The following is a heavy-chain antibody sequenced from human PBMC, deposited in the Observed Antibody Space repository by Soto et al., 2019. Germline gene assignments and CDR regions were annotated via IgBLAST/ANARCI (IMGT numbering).Heavy chain of an antibody. Sequence: QVQLQESGPGLVKPSETLSLTCTVSGGSISSYYWSWIRQPPGKGLEWIGYIYYSGSTNYNPSLKSRVTTSVDTSKNQFSLKLSSVTAADTAVYYCARGYSSGWPLDYWGQGTLVTVSS. D-gene: IGHD6-19*01. V-gene: IGHV4-59*01. CDR3: ARGYSSGWPLDY. CDR1: GGSISSYY. J-gene: IGHJ4*02. CDR2: IYYSGST.